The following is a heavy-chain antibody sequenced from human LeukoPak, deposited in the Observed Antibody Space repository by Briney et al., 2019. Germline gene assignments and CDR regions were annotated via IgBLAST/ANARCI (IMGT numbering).Heavy chain of an antibody. V-gene: IGHV3-74*01. CDR1: GFTFSSYR. CDR2: INTDGSST. Sequence: GGSLRLSCAASGFTFSSYRMHWVRQAPGKGLVWVSHINTDGSSTSYADSVKGRFTISRDNAKNTLYLQMNSLRGEDTAVYYCASLGGPPAITRDYWGQGTLVAVSS. D-gene: IGHD2-2*02. CDR3: ASLGGPPAITRDY. J-gene: IGHJ4*02.